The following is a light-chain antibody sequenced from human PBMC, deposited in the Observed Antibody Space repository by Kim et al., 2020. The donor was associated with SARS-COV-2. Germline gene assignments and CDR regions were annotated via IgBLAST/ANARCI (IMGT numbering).Light chain of an antibody. V-gene: IGLV10-54*01. CDR1: NNNVGNQV. J-gene: IGLJ3*02. Sequence: QAGLTQPPSVSKGLGQTATLTCTGNNNNVGNQVAAWLQQHQGHPPKLLSYRNTNRPSGISEKLSASRSGDAASLTITGLQPEDEADYYCSAWDSSLGAWVFGGGTQLTVL. CDR3: SAWDSSLGAWV. CDR2: RNT.